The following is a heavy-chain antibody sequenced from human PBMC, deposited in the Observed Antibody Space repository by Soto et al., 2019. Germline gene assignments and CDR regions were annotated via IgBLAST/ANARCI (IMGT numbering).Heavy chain of an antibody. CDR1: GYTFTNYD. J-gene: IGHJ4*02. CDR2: MNPNTGDT. V-gene: IGHV1-8*02. D-gene: IGHD1-26*01. Sequence: QVQLLQSGAEVKRPGASVKVSCKTSGYTFTNYDINWVRQAAGQGLEWMGWMNPNTGDTAYAQKFQGRVTMTRDTSISTAYMELSGLTSEDTAVFCCAREWEEGFCFDHWGQGTPVTVSS. CDR3: AREWEEGFCFDH.